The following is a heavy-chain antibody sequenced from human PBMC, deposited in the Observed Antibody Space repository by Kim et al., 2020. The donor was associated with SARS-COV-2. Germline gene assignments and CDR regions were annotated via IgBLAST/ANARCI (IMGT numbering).Heavy chain of an antibody. CDR2: ISWDGGST. CDR3: AKEAYQGPLPYDSSGYSYYYGMDV. D-gene: IGHD3-22*01. V-gene: IGHV3-43*01. J-gene: IGHJ6*02. CDR1: GFTFDDYT. Sequence: GGSLRLSCAASGFTFDDYTMHWVRQAPGKGLEWVSLISWDGGSTYYADSVKGRFTISRDNSKNSLYLQMNSLRTEDTALYYCAKEAYQGPLPYDSSGYSYYYGMDVWGQGTTVTVSS.